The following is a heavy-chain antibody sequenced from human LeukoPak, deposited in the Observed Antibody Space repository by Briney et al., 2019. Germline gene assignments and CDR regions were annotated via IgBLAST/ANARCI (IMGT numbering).Heavy chain of an antibody. Sequence: PGGSLRLSCAASGFTFSSYAMSWVRQAPGKGLEWVGRIKSKTDGGTTDYAAPVKGRFTISRDDSKNTLYLQMNSLKTEDTAVYYCTTSRDLYSYGPLFDYWGQGTLVTVSS. CDR2: IKSKTDGGTT. V-gene: IGHV3-15*01. J-gene: IGHJ4*02. CDR3: TTSRDLYSYGPLFDY. D-gene: IGHD5-18*01. CDR1: GFTFSSYA.